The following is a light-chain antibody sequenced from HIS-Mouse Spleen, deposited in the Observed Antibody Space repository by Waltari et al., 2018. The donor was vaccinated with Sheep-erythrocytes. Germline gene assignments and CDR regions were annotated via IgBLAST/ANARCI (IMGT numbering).Light chain of an antibody. J-gene: IGLJ1*01. V-gene: IGLV2-11*01. CDR1: SRDVGGYHY. Sequence: QSALTQPRSVSGSPGQSVTISCTGTSRDVGGYHYVSWYQQHPGKAPKLMIYDVSKRPSGVPDRFSGSKSGNTASLTISGLQAEDEADYYCCSYAGSYNYVFGTGTKVTVL. CDR3: CSYAGSYNYV. CDR2: DVS.